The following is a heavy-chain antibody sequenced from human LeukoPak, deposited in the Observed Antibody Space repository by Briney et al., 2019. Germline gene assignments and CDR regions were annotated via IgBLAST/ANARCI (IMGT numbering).Heavy chain of an antibody. V-gene: IGHV1-18*01. CDR3: ARATGDYVWGSFRSHYAS. J-gene: IGHJ4*02. CDR1: GYTFTSYG. CDR2: ISAYNGNT. Sequence: ASVKVSCKASGYTFTSYGISWVRQAPGQGLEWMGWISAYNGNTNYAQKLQGRVTMTSDTSINTAYLELSSLSSDDTAVYYCARATGDYVWGSFRSHYASWGQGSLVTVSS. D-gene: IGHD3-16*02.